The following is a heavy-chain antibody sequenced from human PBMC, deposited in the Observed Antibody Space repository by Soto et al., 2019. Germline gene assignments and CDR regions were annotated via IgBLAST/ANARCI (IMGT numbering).Heavy chain of an antibody. V-gene: IGHV1-18*01. CDR1: GYTFTNFG. CDR2: ISAYNGNT. D-gene: IGHD3-16*01. Sequence: QVQLVQSGAEVKKPGASVKVSCKASGYTFTNFGISWVRQAPGQGLEWMGWISAYNGNTNYAQKFQGRVTMTTDTYTSTAYMEVRSLRFDDTAVYYSARGGTPIDYWGQGTLVTVSS. CDR3: ARGGTPIDY. J-gene: IGHJ4*02.